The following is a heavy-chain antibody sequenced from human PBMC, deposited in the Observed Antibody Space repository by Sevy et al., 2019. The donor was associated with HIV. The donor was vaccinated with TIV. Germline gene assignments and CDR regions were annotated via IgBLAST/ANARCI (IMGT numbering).Heavy chain of an antibody. CDR2: IDHSGRS. V-gene: IGHV4-34*01. CDR3: ARGPKPLRSDYGDYRGVGYYFDS. Sequence: SETLSLTCAVYGESFSNYYWSWIRLSPGKGLESIGEIDHSGRSDYNPSLKSRVTMSVDTSKNQFSRRLTSVPAADTAMYYCARGPKPLRSDYGDYRGVGYYFDSWGQGTLVTVSS. CDR1: GESFSNYY. D-gene: IGHD4-17*01. J-gene: IGHJ4*02.